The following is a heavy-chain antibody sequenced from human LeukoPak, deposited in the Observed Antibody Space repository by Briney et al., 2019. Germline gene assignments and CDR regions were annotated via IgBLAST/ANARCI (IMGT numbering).Heavy chain of an antibody. CDR3: AKSRYSSGWPRFDP. Sequence: GGSLRLSCAASGFTFSSYSMNWVRQAPGKGLEWVSSVSSSGRHMYYADSVKGRFTISRDNSKNTLYLQMNSLRAEDTAVYYCAKSRYSSGWPRFDPWGQGTLVTVSS. V-gene: IGHV3-21*04. CDR1: GFTFSSYS. J-gene: IGHJ5*02. CDR2: VSSSGRHM. D-gene: IGHD6-19*01.